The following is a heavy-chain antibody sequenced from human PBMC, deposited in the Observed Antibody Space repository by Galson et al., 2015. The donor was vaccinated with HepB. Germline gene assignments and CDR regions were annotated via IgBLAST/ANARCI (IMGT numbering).Heavy chain of an antibody. CDR1: GYTFTSYG. CDR2: ISAYNGNT. J-gene: IGHJ3*02. CDR3: ARDNKKGVTIFGVVITPDDAFDI. D-gene: IGHD3-3*01. V-gene: IGHV1-18*01. Sequence: SVKVSCKASGYTFTSYGISWVRQAPGQGLEWMGWISAYNGNTNYAQKLQGRVTMTTDTSTSTAYMELRSLRSDDTAVYYCARDNKKGVTIFGVVITPDDAFDIWGQGTMVTVSS.